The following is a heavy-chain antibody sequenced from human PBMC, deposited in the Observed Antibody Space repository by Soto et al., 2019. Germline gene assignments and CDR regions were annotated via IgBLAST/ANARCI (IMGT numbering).Heavy chain of an antibody. J-gene: IGHJ6*03. CDR1: GGSISSYY. D-gene: IGHD4-17*01. CDR2: IYYSGST. V-gene: IGHV4-59*01. Sequence: SETLSLTCTVSGGSISSYYWSWIRQPPGKGLEWIGYIYYSGSTNYNPSLKSRVTISVDTSKNQFSLKLSSVTAADTAVYYCARTWYDYGDYHYMDVWGKGTTVTVSS. CDR3: ARTWYDYGDYHYMDV.